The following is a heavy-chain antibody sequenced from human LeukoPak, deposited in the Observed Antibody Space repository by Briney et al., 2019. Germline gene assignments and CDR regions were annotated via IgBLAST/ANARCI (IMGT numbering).Heavy chain of an antibody. Sequence: PSETLSLTCAVYGGSFRDYYWSWIRQPPGKGLEWIGDINHSGSTNYNPSLKSRVTISVDTSKNQFSLKLSSVTAADTAVYYCARVGVTYSYGYGGYSYYGMDVWGQGTTVTVSS. V-gene: IGHV4-34*01. CDR2: INHSGST. D-gene: IGHD5-18*01. J-gene: IGHJ6*02. CDR3: ARVGVTYSYGYGGYSYYGMDV. CDR1: GGSFRDYY.